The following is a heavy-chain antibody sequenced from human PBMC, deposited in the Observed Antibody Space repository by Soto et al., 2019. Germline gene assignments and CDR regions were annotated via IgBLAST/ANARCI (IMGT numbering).Heavy chain of an antibody. V-gene: IGHV3-48*03. CDR1: GYTCSVYE. CDR3: AREVTVFGVIIPTPMDV. CDR2: ISGSGTPI. J-gene: IGHJ6*02. Sequence: GWSMELSSAASGYTCSVYEMNWVRNNRGNGLEWISYISGSGTPIYYAESVKGRFTISRDKAKKSLYLQMNSLRAEDTAVYYCAREVTVFGVIIPTPMDVWGQGTTVTVSS. D-gene: IGHD3-3*01.